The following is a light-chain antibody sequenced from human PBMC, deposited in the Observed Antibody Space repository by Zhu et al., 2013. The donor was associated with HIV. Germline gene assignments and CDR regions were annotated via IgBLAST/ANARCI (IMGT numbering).Light chain of an antibody. Sequence: DIEMTQSPSTVSASVGDRVTITCRASQSINSWLAWYQQKPGKAPKLLIYDTTNLESGVPSRFSGRGSGTEFTLTISSLQSDDFATYYCQQYDTYWTFGQGTRVEVK. CDR3: QQYDTYWT. CDR1: QSINSW. V-gene: IGKV1-5*01. J-gene: IGKJ1*01. CDR2: DTT.